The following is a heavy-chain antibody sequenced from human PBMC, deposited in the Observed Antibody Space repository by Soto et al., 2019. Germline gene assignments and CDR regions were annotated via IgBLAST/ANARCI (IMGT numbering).Heavy chain of an antibody. J-gene: IGHJ4*02. D-gene: IGHD2-15*01. CDR2: ISAYNGNT. V-gene: IGHV1-18*01. CDR3: AIHLMYYCSGDSCYDYS. CDR1: GYTFTSYG. Sequence: ASVKVSCKASGYTFTSYGISWVRQAPGQGLEWMGWISAYNGNTNYAQKLQGRVTMTTDTSTSKAYMELRSLRSDDTAVYYCAIHLMYYCSGDSCYDYSGAQGTLVPVSS.